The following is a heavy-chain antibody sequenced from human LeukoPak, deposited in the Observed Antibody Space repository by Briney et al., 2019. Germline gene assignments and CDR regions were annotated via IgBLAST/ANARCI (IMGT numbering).Heavy chain of an antibody. Sequence: SETLSLTCTVSGDSMRGYYWTWIRHLPGKGLQWIGYMHDSGSSTYNPSLKSRVSILLDTSNNQFSLKLRSVTAADTALYYCARKYPRDWLDVFDLWGRGTMVTVSS. J-gene: IGHJ3*01. D-gene: IGHD3-9*01. V-gene: IGHV4-59*01. CDR3: ARKYPRDWLDVFDL. CDR2: MHDSGSS. CDR1: GDSMRGYY.